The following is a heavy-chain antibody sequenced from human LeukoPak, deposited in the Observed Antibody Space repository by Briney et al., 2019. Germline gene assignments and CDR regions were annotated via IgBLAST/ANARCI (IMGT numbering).Heavy chain of an antibody. CDR2: ISSSSSYT. CDR1: GFTFSDSY. CDR3: ARDKGIVVVITGDTDAFDI. V-gene: IGHV3-11*06. J-gene: IGHJ3*02. Sequence: SGGSLRLSCAASGFTFSDSYMSWIRQTPGKGLEWISYISSSSSYTNYADSVKGRFTISRDNAKNSLYLQMNSLRAEDTAVYYCARDKGIVVVITGDTDAFDIWGQGTMVTVSS. D-gene: IGHD3-22*01.